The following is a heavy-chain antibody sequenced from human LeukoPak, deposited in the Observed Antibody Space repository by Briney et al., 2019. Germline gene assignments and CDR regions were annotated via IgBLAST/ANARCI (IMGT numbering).Heavy chain of an antibody. CDR3: ARGFLEWSTWFDP. V-gene: IGHV4-30-4*08. CDR1: GGSISSGDYY. D-gene: IGHD3-3*01. Sequence: SETLSLTCTVSGGSISSGDYYWNWIRQPPGKGLEWIGYIYSSGITYYNPSLKSRLTISVDTSKNQFSLKLSSVTAADTAVYYCARGFLEWSTWFDPWGQGTLATVSS. J-gene: IGHJ5*02. CDR2: IYSSGIT.